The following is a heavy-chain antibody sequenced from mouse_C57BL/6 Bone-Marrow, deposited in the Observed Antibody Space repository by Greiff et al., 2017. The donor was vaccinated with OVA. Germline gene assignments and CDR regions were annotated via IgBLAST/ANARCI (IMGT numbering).Heavy chain of an antibody. D-gene: IGHD1-1*01. CDR1: GFTFSDYG. CDR3: ARTPGSSYEFAY. J-gene: IGHJ3*01. V-gene: IGHV5-17*01. Sequence: DVQLVESGGGLVKPGGSLKLSCAASGFTFSDYGMHWVRQAPEKGLEWVAYISSGSSTIYYADTVKGRFTISRDNAKNTLFLQMTSLRSEDTAMYYCARTPGSSYEFAYWGQGTLVTVSA. CDR2: ISSGSSTI.